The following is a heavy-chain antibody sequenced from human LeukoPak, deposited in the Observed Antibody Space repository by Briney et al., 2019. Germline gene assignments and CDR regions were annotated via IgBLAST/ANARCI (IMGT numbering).Heavy chain of an antibody. D-gene: IGHD3-22*01. CDR1: GGTFSSYA. CDR2: IIPIFGTA. J-gene: IGHJ6*03. CDR3: SSSSGYNYYYYMGV. V-gene: IGHV1-69*05. Sequence: ASVKVSCKASGGTFSSYAISWVRQAPGQGLEWMGGIIPIFGTANYAQKFQGRVTITTDESTSTAYMELSSLRSEDTAVYYCSSSSGYNYYYYMGVWGKGTTVTVSS.